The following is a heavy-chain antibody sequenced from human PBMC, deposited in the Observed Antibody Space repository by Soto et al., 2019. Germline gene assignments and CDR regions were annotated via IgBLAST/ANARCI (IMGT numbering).Heavy chain of an antibody. CDR2: IIPIFGTA. Sequence: SVKVSCKASGGTFSSYAISWVRQAPGQGLEWMGGIIPIFGTANYAQKFQGRVTITADESTSTAYMELSSLRSEDTAVYYCAREGSGSDYSDYYYYGMDVWGQGTTVTVSS. V-gene: IGHV1-69*13. J-gene: IGHJ6*02. D-gene: IGHD1-26*01. CDR3: AREGSGSDYSDYYYYGMDV. CDR1: GGTFSSYA.